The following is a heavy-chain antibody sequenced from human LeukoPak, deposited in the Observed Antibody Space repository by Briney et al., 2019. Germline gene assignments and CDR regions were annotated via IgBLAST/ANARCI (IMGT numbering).Heavy chain of an antibody. J-gene: IGHJ4*02. V-gene: IGHV3-7*01. CDR2: INPDGSVR. CDR1: RISFSSYW. Sequence: GGSLRLSCVDSRISFSSYWMNWVRQAPGKGLEWVANINPDGSVRWYVDSVRGRFTISRDNVRKSVYLQMDSLRVEDTALYYCMSGGSGSDYWGQGTLVTVSS. CDR3: MSGGSGSDY. D-gene: IGHD3-16*01.